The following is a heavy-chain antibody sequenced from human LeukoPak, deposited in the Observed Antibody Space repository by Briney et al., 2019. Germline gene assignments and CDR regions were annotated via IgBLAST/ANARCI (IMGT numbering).Heavy chain of an antibody. Sequence: GGSLRLSCAASGFTLSSYAMHWVRQAPGKGLEYVSAISKNGGNTYYANSVKGRFSISRDNSKNTLYLQMGSLRTEDIAVYYCARVGEGRYYQYYYMDVWGKGTTVTVCS. J-gene: IGHJ6*03. CDR1: GFTLSSYA. V-gene: IGHV3-64*01. D-gene: IGHD1-26*01. CDR3: ARVGEGRYYQYYYMDV. CDR2: ISKNGGNT.